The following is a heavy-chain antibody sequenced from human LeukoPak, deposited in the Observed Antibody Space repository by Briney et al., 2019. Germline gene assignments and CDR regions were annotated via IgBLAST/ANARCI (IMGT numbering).Heavy chain of an antibody. CDR2: IYCSGST. CDR1: GGSISSYY. J-gene: IGHJ5*02. D-gene: IGHD3-10*01. CDR3: ARLGEYWFDP. Sequence: SETLSLTCTVSGGSISSYYWSWIRQPPGKGLEWIGYIYCSGSTNYNPSLKSRVTISVDTSKNQFSLKLSSVTAADTAVYYCARLGEYWFDPWGQGTLVTVSS. V-gene: IGHV4-59*08.